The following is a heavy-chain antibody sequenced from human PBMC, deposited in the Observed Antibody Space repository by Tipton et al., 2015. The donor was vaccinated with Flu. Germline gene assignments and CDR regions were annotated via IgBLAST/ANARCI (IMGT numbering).Heavy chain of an antibody. CDR2: VYTNTNT. CDR3: AAGGDTSMSRGDY. Sequence: TLSLTCTVPGDSISRGSYYYNWIRQPAGEGLEWIGRVYTNTNTNYKASLKSRVTISIDRSKNQFSLRLNSVTAADTAVYYCAAGGDTSMSRGDYWGQGTLVTVSS. D-gene: IGHD2/OR15-2a*01. CDR1: GDSISRGSYY. V-gene: IGHV4-61*02. J-gene: IGHJ4*02.